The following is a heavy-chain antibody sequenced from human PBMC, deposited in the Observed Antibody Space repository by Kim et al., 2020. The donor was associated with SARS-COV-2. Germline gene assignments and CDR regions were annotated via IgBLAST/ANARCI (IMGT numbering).Heavy chain of an antibody. CDR3: AREVSNSVAHDAFKY. D-gene: IGHD2-8*01. Sequence: GGSLRLSCVGSGFTFSEYSLNWVRQAPRKGPEWLSYISTGDTTYYAASVKGRFTISRDNSKNSLYLQMNSLRDEDKAVYYCAREVSNSVAHDAFKYWGQG. CDR2: ISTGDTT. V-gene: IGHV3-48*02. J-gene: IGHJ4*02. CDR1: GFTFSEYS.